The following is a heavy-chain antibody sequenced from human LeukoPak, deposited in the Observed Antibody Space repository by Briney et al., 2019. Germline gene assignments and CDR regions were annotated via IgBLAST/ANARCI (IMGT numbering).Heavy chain of an antibody. Sequence: EASVKVSCKASGYTFTSYGISWVRQAPGQGLEWMGWISAYNGNTNYAQKLQGRVTMTTDTSTSTAYMELRSLRSDDTAVYYCARGTIFSTSSYVEPVWGQGTMVTVSS. V-gene: IGHV1-18*01. J-gene: IGHJ3*01. D-gene: IGHD3-10*02. CDR1: GYTFTSYG. CDR3: ARGTIFSTSSYVEPV. CDR2: ISAYNGNT.